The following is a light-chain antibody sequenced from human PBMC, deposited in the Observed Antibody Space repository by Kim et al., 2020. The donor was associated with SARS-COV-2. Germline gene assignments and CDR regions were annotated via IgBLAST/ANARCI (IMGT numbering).Light chain of an antibody. CDR2: LNSDGSH. V-gene: IGLV4-69*01. Sequence: QLVLTQSPSASASLGASVKLTCTLSSGHSSYAIAWHQLQPEKGPRYLMNLNSDGSHTKGDWIPARFSGSSSGTERYLTISSLQPEDEADYYCQTWDSGSRVFGGGTKLTVL. CDR3: QTWDSGSRV. CDR1: SGHSSYA. J-gene: IGLJ3*02.